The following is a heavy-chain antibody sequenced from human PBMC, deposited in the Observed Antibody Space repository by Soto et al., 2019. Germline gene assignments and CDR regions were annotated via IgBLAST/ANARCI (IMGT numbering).Heavy chain of an antibody. CDR1: GFTFSDST. CDR2: IRSKANTYAT. CDR3: TRQWLLWGPFDF. V-gene: IGHV3-73*01. J-gene: IGHJ4*02. D-gene: IGHD3-3*01. Sequence: PGGSLRLSCAASGFTFSDSTIHWVRQASGKGLEWVGRIRSKANTYATAYATSVKGRFTISRDDSKNTAYLQMNSLKTDDTAVYYCTRQWLLWGPFDFWGQGTPVTSPQ.